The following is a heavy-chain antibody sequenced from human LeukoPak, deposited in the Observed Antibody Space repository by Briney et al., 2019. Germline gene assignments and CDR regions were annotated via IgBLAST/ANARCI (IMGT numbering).Heavy chain of an antibody. J-gene: IGHJ6*03. CDR3: ARGAKLGEYYYYYYMDV. D-gene: IGHD3-16*01. CDR1: GGSISSSSYY. CDR2: IYYSGST. Sequence: KTSETLSLTCTVSGGSISSSSYYWGWIRQPPGKGLEWIGSIYYSGSTYYNPSLKSRVTISVDTSKNQFSLKLSSVTAADTAVYYCARGAKLGEYYYYYYMDVWGKGTTVTVSS. V-gene: IGHV4-39*07.